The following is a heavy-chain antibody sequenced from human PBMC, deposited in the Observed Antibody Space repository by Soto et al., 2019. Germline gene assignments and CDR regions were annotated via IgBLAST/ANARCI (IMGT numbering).Heavy chain of an antibody. CDR3: ARGYDIWTGPLDY. J-gene: IGHJ4*02. CDR2: IYYSGST. Sequence: SETLSLTCTVSGGSITSSSFYWGWIRQPPGKGLEWIGIIYYSGSTYYNPSLKSRVTISVDTSKSQFSLNLNSVTAADTAVYYCARGYDIWTGPLDYWGPGTLVTSPQ. V-gene: IGHV4-39*01. CDR1: GGSITSSSFY. D-gene: IGHD3-9*01.